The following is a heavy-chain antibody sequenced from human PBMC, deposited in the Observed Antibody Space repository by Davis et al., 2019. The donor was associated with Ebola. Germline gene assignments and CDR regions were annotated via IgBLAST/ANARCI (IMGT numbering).Heavy chain of an antibody. CDR2: IYPGDSDT. V-gene: IGHV5-51*01. J-gene: IGHJ4*02. CDR1: GYSFTSYW. Sequence: GESLKISCKGSGYSFTSYWIGWVRQMPGKGLEWMGIIYPGDSDTRYSPSFQGQVTISADKSISTAYLQWSSLKASDTAMYYCARQNPPNDYGDYCLDYWGQGTLVTVSS. D-gene: IGHD4-17*01. CDR3: ARQNPPNDYGDYCLDY.